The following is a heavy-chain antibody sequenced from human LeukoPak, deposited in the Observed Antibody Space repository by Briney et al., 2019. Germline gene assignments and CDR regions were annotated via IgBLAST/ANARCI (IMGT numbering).Heavy chain of an antibody. CDR2: IRYDGSNK. V-gene: IGHV3-30*02. CDR3: AKEGWDDSSGWFFDY. D-gene: IGHD6-19*01. CDR1: GFTFSSYG. J-gene: IGHJ4*02. Sequence: GGSLRLSCAASGFTFSSYGMHWVRQAPGKGLEWVAFIRYDGSNKYYADSVKGRFTISRDNSKNTLYLQMNSLRAEDTAVYYCAKEGWDDSSGWFFDYWGQGTLVTVSS.